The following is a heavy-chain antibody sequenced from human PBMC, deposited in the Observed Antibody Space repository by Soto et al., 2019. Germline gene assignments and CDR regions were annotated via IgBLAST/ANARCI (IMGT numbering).Heavy chain of an antibody. Sequence: VGSLRLSCAASGFRFGSYALSWVRQAPGKGLEWVSTISGSDGKTFYADSVKGRFSISRDTSQNTLYLQMNSLRADDTAIYYCARWSYLDYWGQGTRVTVSS. CDR2: ISGSDGKT. D-gene: IGHD3-3*01. CDR1: GFRFGSYA. CDR3: ARWSYLDY. V-gene: IGHV3-23*01. J-gene: IGHJ4*02.